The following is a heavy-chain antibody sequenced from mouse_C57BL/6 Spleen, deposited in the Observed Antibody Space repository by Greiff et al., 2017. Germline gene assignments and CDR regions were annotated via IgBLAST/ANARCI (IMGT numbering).Heavy chain of an antibody. V-gene: IGHV1-55*01. CDR2: IYPGSGST. D-gene: IGHD1-1*01. Sequence: QVQLQQPGAELVKPGASVKMSCKASGYTFTSYWITWVKQRPGQGLAWIGDIYPGSGSTNYNEKFKSKATLTVDTSSSTAYMQLSSLPAEDSAVYYCARAYGSSYWFAYWGQGTLVTVSA. CDR1: GYTFTSYW. J-gene: IGHJ3*01. CDR3: ARAYGSSYWFAY.